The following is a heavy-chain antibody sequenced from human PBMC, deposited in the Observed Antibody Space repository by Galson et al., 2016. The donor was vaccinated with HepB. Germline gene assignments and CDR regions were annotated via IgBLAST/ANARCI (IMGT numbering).Heavy chain of an antibody. Sequence: SVKVSCKASGYTFTSYAMHWVRQAPGQRLEWMGWINAGNGNTKYSQKLQGRVTITRDASASTTYMELSSLRSEDTAVYYCARVRRELLFDYWGQGTLVTVPS. CDR3: ARVRRELLFDY. CDR2: INAGNGNT. D-gene: IGHD1-26*01. V-gene: IGHV1-3*01. J-gene: IGHJ4*02. CDR1: GYTFTSYA.